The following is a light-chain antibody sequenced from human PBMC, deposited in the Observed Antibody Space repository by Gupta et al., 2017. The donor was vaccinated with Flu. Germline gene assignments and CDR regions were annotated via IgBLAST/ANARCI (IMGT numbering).Light chain of an antibody. CDR3: SSYRSSSALALA. CDR2: DVS. J-gene: IGLJ2*01. Sequence: QSALTQPASVSGSPGQSITISCTGTSSDVGGFNYVSWYQQHPGKAPKLMIYDVSNRPSGVSNRFSCSKSGITASLTISGLQAEDEAAYYCSSYRSSSALALAFGGGTKLTVL. CDR1: SSDVGGFNY. V-gene: IGLV2-14*03.